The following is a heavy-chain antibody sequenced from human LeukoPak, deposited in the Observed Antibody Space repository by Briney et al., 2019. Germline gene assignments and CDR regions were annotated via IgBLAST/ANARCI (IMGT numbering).Heavy chain of an antibody. D-gene: IGHD3-16*01. CDR1: GFTFSSVW. V-gene: IGHV3-7*03. J-gene: IGHJ6*02. CDR2: INHNGNVN. Sequence: GGSLRLSCAASGFTFSSVWMSWARQAPGKGLEWVASINHNGNVNYYVDSVKGRFTISRDNAKNSLYLQMSNLRAEDTAVYFCARGGGLDVWGQGATVTVSS. CDR3: ARGGGLDV.